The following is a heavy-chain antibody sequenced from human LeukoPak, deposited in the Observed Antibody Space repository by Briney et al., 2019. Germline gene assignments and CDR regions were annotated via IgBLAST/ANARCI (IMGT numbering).Heavy chain of an antibody. CDR1: GGSISSYY. CDR2: IYYSGST. CDR3: ARAYIPYYYMDV. J-gene: IGHJ6*03. Sequence: SETLSLTCTVSGGSISSYYWSWIRQPPGKGLEWIGYIYYSGSTNYNPSLKSRVTISVDTSKNQFSLKLSSVTAADTAVYYCARAYIPYYYMDVWGKGTTVTISS. V-gene: IGHV4-59*01. D-gene: IGHD5-18*01.